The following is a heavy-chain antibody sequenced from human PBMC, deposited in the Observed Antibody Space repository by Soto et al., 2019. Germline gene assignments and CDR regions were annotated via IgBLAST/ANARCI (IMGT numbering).Heavy chain of an antibody. J-gene: IGHJ2*01. CDR3: AQTLGLAVAGPGRFDL. V-gene: IGHV1-69*12. Sequence: QVQLVQSGAEVKKYGSSVKVSWKASGGTFSRYAISWVRQAPGQGLEWMGGITPMFGTANYAQKFQGRVTITADESTSTAYMELSSLRSDDTAVYYCAQTLGLAVAGPGRFDLWGRGTLVTVSS. CDR2: ITPMFGTA. CDR1: GGTFSRYA. D-gene: IGHD6-19*01.